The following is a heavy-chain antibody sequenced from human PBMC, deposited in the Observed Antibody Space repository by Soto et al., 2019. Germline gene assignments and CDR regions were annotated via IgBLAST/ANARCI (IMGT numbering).Heavy chain of an antibody. Sequence: EVQLVESGGGLVQPGGSLRLSCAASGFTFSSYSMNWVRQAPGEGLEWVSYISSRSSTIFYADSVKGRFTISRDNAKNSLYLQMNSLRAEDTAVYYCVRIGYSSWIDYWGQGTLVTVSS. J-gene: IGHJ4*02. CDR1: GFTFSSYS. CDR3: VRIGYSSWIDY. CDR2: ISSRSSTI. D-gene: IGHD6-6*01. V-gene: IGHV3-48*01.